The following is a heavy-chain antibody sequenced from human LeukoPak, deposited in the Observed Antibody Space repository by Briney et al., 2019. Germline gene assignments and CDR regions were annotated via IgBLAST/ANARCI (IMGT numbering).Heavy chain of an antibody. Sequence: SETLSLTCTVSGGSISSGGYYWSWIRQHPGKGLEWIGCIYYSGSTYYHPSLKSRVTISVDTSKNQFSLKLSSVTAADTAVYYCARDLSPDYYGSGRYFDYWGQGTLVTLSS. J-gene: IGHJ4*02. CDR2: IYYSGST. CDR3: ARDLSPDYYGSGRYFDY. D-gene: IGHD3-10*01. V-gene: IGHV4-31*03. CDR1: GGSISSGGYY.